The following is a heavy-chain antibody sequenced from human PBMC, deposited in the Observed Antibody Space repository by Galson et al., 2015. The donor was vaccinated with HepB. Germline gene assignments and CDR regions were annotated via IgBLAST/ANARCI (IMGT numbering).Heavy chain of an antibody. V-gene: IGHV3-48*02. CDR1: GFTFSSYS. J-gene: IGHJ4*02. D-gene: IGHD4-17*01. CDR2: ISSSSSTI. Sequence: SLRLSCAASGFTFSSYSMNWVRQAPGKGLEWVSYISSSSSTIYYADSVKGRFTISRDNAKNSLYLQMNSLRDEDTAVYYCARPKGDYDPTGYYFDYWGQGTLVTVSS. CDR3: ARPKGDYDPTGYYFDY.